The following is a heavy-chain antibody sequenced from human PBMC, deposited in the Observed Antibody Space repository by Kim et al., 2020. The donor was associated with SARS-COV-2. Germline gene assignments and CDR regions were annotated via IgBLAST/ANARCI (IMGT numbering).Heavy chain of an antibody. D-gene: IGHD3-9*01. V-gene: IGHV3-30*18. Sequence: GGSLRLSCAASGFTFSSYGMHWVRQAPGKGLEWVAVISYDGSNKYYADSVKGRFTISRDNSKNTLYLQMNSLRAEDTAVYYCAKGDHQYFDWLNVGFDYWGQGTLVAVSS. J-gene: IGHJ4*02. CDR1: GFTFSSYG. CDR2: ISYDGSNK. CDR3: AKGDHQYFDWLNVGFDY.